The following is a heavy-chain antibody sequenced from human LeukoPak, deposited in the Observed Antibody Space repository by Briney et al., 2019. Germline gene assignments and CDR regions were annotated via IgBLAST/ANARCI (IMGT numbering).Heavy chain of an antibody. V-gene: IGHV4-59*01. CDR3: ARVRSAAGIDY. Sequence: SETLSLTCTVSGGSISSYYWSWIRQPPGKGLEWIGYIYYSGSTNYNPSLKSRVTISVDTSKNQFSLKLSSVTAADTAVYYCARVRSAAGIDYWGQETLVTVSS. CDR1: GGSISSYY. J-gene: IGHJ4*02. CDR2: IYYSGST. D-gene: IGHD6-13*01.